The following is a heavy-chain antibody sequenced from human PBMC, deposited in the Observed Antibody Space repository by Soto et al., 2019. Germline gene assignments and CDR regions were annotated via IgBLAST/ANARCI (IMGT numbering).Heavy chain of an antibody. J-gene: IGHJ6*02. V-gene: IGHV5-51*01. CDR1: GYSFTSYW. CDR2: IYPGDSDT. CDR3: ARGRTGWHQPYYYYGMDV. Sequence: GESLKISSKGSGYSFTSYWIGWVRQMPGKGLEWMGIIYPGDSDTRYSPSFQGQVTISADKSISTAYLQWSSLRASDTAMYYCARGRTGWHQPYYYYGMDVWGQGTTVTVSS. D-gene: IGHD6-19*01.